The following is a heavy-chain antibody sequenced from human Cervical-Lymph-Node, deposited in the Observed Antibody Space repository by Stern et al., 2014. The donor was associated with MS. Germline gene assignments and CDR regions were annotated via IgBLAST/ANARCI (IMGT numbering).Heavy chain of an antibody. D-gene: IGHD1-1*01. J-gene: IGHJ6*02. CDR2: ITPIFGTT. Sequence: QVQLVQSGAEVKKPGSSVTVSCKASGDTLSNFAISWVRQAPGQGLEWMGGITPIFGTTHYAQKFQDRITITADESTGTAYMDLSSLRSEDTAVYYCARDNDDHGMDVWGQGTTITVSS. CDR3: ARDNDDHGMDV. CDR1: GDTLSNFA. V-gene: IGHV1-69*01.